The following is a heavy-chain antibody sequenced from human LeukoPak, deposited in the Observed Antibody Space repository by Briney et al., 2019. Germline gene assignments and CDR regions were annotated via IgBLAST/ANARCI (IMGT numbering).Heavy chain of an antibody. CDR1: GGSISSYY. V-gene: IGHV4-59*08. Sequence: PSETLSLTCTVSGGSISSYYWSWIRQPPGKGLEWIGYIYYSGSTNYNPSLKSRVIISVDTSKNQFSLKLSSVTAADTAVYYCARLGGYSGYDFFDYWGQGTLVTVSS. CDR3: ARLGGYSGYDFFDY. J-gene: IGHJ4*02. D-gene: IGHD5-12*01. CDR2: IYYSGST.